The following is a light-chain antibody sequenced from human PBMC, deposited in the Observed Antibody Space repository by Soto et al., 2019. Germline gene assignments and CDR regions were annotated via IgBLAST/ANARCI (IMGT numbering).Light chain of an antibody. J-gene: IGKJ2*01. V-gene: IGKV3-20*01. CDR3: QQYGRSSLMFT. Sequence: EIGLTQSPGTLSFSPGERATLSCRASQSVTSAFLAWYQQKPGQAPRLLIYGASTRAAGVPARFSGSGSGTDFTLTITRLEPEDVAVYYCQQYGRSSLMFTFGQGTKLGV. CDR1: QSVTSAF. CDR2: GAS.